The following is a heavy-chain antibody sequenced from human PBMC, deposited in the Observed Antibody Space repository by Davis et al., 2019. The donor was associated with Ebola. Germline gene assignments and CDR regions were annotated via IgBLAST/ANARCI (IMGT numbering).Heavy chain of an antibody. CDR3: ARGALGVTTRHFDY. V-gene: IGHV3-21*01. J-gene: IGHJ4*02. D-gene: IGHD4-17*01. Sequence: GESLKISCVASGFTFSSYSINWVRQAPGRGLEWVSSISGSNSYIHYAGPVRGRFTISRDNAKNSLYLEMNSLRAEDTAVYYCARGALGVTTRHFDYWGQGTLVTVSS. CDR2: ISGSNSYI. CDR1: GFTFSSYS.